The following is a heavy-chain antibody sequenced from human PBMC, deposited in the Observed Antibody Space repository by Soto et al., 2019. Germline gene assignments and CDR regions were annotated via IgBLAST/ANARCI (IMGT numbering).Heavy chain of an antibody. CDR3: AKSKGVLDSLKTTVTTFWGPFHI. D-gene: IGHD4-17*01. Sequence: EVQLVESGGGLVQPGRSLRLSCAASGFTFDDYAMHWVRQVPGKGPEWVSGISWNSGSRGYAESVRGRFTISRDNGQNSLYLQMNSMRAEDTALYYCAKSKGVLDSLKTTVTTFWGPFHIWGQGTMVTVSS. J-gene: IGHJ3*02. CDR1: GFTFDDYA. V-gene: IGHV3-9*01. CDR2: ISWNSGSR.